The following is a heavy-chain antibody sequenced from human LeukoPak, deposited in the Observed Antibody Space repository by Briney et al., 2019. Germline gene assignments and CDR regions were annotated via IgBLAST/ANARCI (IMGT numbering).Heavy chain of an antibody. CDR1: GGTFSSYA. Sequence: GASVKVSCKASGGTFSSYAISWVRQAPGQGLEWMGIINPSGGSTSYAQKFQGRVTMTRDTSTRTVYMDLSSLRSEDTAVYYCARESREYYFDYWGQGTLVTVSS. CDR2: INPSGGST. J-gene: IGHJ4*02. CDR3: ARESREYYFDY. V-gene: IGHV1-46*01.